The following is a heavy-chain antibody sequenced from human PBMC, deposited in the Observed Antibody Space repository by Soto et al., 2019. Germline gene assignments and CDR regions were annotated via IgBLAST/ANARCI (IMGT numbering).Heavy chain of an antibody. CDR3: ARSRSGYDSDAFDI. D-gene: IGHD5-12*01. CDR1: GGSISSYY. CDR2: IYYSGST. V-gene: IGHV4-59*01. Sequence: SETLSLTCTVSGGSISSYYWSWIRQPPGKGLEWIGYIYYSGSTNYNPSLKSRVTISVDTSKNQFSLKLSSVTAADTAVYYCARSRSGYDSDAFDIWGQGTMVTVSS. J-gene: IGHJ3*02.